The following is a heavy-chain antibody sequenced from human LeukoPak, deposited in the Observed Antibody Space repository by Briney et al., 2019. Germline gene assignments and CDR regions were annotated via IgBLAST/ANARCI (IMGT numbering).Heavy chain of an antibody. Sequence: GGSLRLSCAASGFTFYECWLSWVRQAPGKGLEWVANVNQDGSTKLYVDSVKSRFTISRDNAKKSLYLQMNSLRVEDTAVYYCARGCSGDWSLGGQGTQVTVSS. D-gene: IGHD2-21*02. CDR2: VNQDGSTK. J-gene: IGHJ4*02. V-gene: IGHV3-7*03. CDR3: ARGCSGDWSL. CDR1: GFTFYECW.